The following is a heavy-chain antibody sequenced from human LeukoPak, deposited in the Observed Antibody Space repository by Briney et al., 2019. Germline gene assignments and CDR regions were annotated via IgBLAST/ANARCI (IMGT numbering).Heavy chain of an antibody. V-gene: IGHV4-59*08. J-gene: IGHJ4*02. CDR3: ARHYGGSSNFDY. CDR2: IYYSGST. D-gene: IGHD4-23*01. CDR1: GGSISNYY. Sequence: SETLSLTCTVSGGSISNYYWSWIRQPPGKGLEWIGYIYYSGSTNYNPSLKSRVTMSIDTSEDQFSLKLSSVTAADTAVYYCARHYGGSSNFDYWGQGTLVTVSS.